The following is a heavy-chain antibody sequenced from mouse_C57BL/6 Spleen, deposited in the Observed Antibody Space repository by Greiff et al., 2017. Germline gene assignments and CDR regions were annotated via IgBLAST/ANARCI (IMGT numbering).Heavy chain of an antibody. CDR1: GYTFTSYW. D-gene: IGHD1-1*01. V-gene: IGHV1-52*01. CDR2: IDPSDSET. CDR3: ARSGITTVVDAWFAY. J-gene: IGHJ3*01. Sequence: VQLQQPGAELVRPGSSVKLSCKASGYTFTSYWMHWVKQRPIQGLEWIGNIDPSDSETHYNPKFKDKATLTVDKASSTAYMQLSSLTSDDSAVYYCARSGITTVVDAWFAYWGQGTLVTVSA.